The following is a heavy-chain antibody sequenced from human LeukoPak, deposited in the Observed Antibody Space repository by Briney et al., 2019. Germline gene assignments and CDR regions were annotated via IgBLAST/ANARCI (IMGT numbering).Heavy chain of an antibody. CDR3: ARENFMVRGTPYYYMDV. J-gene: IGHJ6*03. D-gene: IGHD3-10*01. CDR1: GGSISSYY. CDR2: IYTSGST. Sequence: SETLSLTCTVSGGSISSYYWSWIRQPAGKGLEWIGRIYTSGSTNYNPSLKSRVTMSVDTSKNQFSLKLSPVTAADTAVYYCARENFMVRGTPYYYMDVWGKGTTVTISS. V-gene: IGHV4-4*07.